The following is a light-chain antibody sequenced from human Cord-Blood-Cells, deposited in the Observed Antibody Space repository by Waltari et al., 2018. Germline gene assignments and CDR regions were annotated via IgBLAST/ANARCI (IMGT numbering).Light chain of an antibody. Sequence: QSVLTQPPSASGTPGQRVTISCSGSSPNLGSNTVNWYQQLQGTAPKLLIYSNNQRPSGVPDRFSGSKSGTSASLAISGLQSEDEADYYCAAWDDSLNGVVFGGGTKLTVL. J-gene: IGLJ2*01. V-gene: IGLV1-44*01. CDR2: SNN. CDR3: AAWDDSLNGVV. CDR1: SPNLGSNT.